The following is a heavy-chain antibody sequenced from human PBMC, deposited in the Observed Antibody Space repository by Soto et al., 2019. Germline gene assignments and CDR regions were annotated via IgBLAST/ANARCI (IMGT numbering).Heavy chain of an antibody. CDR1: GDSVSSSSVT. J-gene: IGHJ6*02. Sequence: SQTLSLTCAISGDSVSSSSVTWNWIRQSPSRGLEWLGRTYYRSKWYNDYAESVKSRITINPDTSKNQFSLHLNSVTPEDTAVYYCVRAERSRFGMDVWGQGTTVTVS. D-gene: IGHD3-3*01. CDR3: VRAERSRFGMDV. V-gene: IGHV6-1*01. CDR2: TYYRSKWYN.